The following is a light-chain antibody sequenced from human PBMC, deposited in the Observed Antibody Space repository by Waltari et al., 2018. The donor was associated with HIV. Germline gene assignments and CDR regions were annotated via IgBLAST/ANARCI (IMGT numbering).Light chain of an antibody. J-gene: IGLJ2*01. CDR3: GTWDSSLSAE. CDR2: DNK. Sequence: QSVLTQPPSVSAAPGQKVTIPCPGSRSNIGNNYVSWYQQLPGTAPKLLIYDNKKRPSGIPDRFSGSKSGTSATLGITGLQTGDEADYYCGTWDSSLSAEFGGGTKLTVL. CDR1: RSNIGNNY. V-gene: IGLV1-51*01.